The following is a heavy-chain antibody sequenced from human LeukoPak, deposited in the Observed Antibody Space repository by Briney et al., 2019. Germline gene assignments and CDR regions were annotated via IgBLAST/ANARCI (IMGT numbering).Heavy chain of an antibody. Sequence: SETLSLTCAVYGGSFSGYYWSWIRQPPGKGLEWIGEINHSGSTNYNPSLKSRVTISVDTSKNQFSLKLSSVTAADTAVYYCAREYGYSSSFDYWGQGTLVTVSS. V-gene: IGHV4-34*01. D-gene: IGHD6-13*01. CDR1: GGSFSGYY. J-gene: IGHJ4*02. CDR3: AREYGYSSSFDY. CDR2: INHSGST.